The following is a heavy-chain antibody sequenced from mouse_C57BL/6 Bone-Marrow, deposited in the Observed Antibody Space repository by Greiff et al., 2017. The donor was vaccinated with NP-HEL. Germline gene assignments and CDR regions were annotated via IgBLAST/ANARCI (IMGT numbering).Heavy chain of an antibody. CDR1: GYTFTSYW. J-gene: IGHJ4*01. CDR3: ARSRDLYYAMDY. V-gene: IGHV1-72*01. CDR2: IDPNSGGT. Sequence: QQSCKASGYTFTSYWMHWVKQRPGRGLEWIGRIDPNSGGTKYNEKFKSKATLTVDKPSSTAYMQLSSLTSEDSAVYYCARSRDLYYAMDYWGQGTSVTVSS.